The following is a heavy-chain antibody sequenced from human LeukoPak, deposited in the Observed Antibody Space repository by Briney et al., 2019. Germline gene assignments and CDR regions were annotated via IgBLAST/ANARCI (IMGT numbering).Heavy chain of an antibody. CDR3: ARGGYMVSEAFDY. CDR1: GGSFSGYY. V-gene: IGHV4-34*01. D-gene: IGHD3-10*01. J-gene: IGHJ4*02. Sequence: PSETLSLTCAVYGGSFSGYYWSWIRQPPGKGLEWIGEINHSGSTNYNPSLKSRVTISVDTSKNQFSLKLSSVTAADTAVYYCARGGYMVSEAFDYWGQGTLVTVSS. CDR2: INHSGST.